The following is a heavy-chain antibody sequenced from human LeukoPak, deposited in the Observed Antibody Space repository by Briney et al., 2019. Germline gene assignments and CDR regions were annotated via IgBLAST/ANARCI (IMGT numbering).Heavy chain of an antibody. CDR1: GFTFSAYW. CDR3: TRDRGIQLEPFDY. V-gene: IGHV3-49*04. CDR2: IRSKAYGGTT. Sequence: GGSLRLSCAASGFTFSAYWMTWVRQAPGKGLEWVALIRSKAYGGTTEYAASVKGRFAISRDDSQRIAYLQMNSLKTEDTAVYYCTRDRGIQLEPFDYWGQGTLVTVSS. J-gene: IGHJ4*02. D-gene: IGHD5-18*01.